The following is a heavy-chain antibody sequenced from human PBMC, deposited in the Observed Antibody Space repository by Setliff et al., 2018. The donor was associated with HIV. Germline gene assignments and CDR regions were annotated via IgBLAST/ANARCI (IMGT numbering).Heavy chain of an antibody. CDR2: ISSKDGST. J-gene: IGHJ4*02. CDR3: AKSSWWEPRAY. D-gene: IGHD2-15*01. V-gene: IGHV3-23*01. CDR1: GFTLSTFS. Sequence: PGESLRISCAVSGFTLSTFSMSWVRQAPGKGLEWVSAISSKDGSTYYADSVRGRFTISRDNSKNTLYLQMNSLRAEDTAVYYCAKSSWWEPRAYWGQGTLVTVSS.